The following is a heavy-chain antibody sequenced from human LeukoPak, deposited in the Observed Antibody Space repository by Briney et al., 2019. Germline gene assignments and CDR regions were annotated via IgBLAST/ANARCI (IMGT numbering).Heavy chain of an antibody. D-gene: IGHD4-17*01. CDR3: ARGLNTVTQIMTY. V-gene: IGHV3-66*02. CDR1: GFAVNNNF. CDR2: LYSDGTT. Sequence: GGSLRLSCAASGFAVNNNFMSRVRQAPGKGLEWVSILYSDGTTLYADSVKGRFSISRDNSKNTLYLQMTNLQTEDTAIYYCARGLNTVTQIMTYWGQGTLVTVSS. J-gene: IGHJ4*02.